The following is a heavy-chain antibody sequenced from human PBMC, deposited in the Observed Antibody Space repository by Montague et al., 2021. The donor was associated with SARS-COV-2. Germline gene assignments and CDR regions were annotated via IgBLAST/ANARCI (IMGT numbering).Heavy chain of an antibody. V-gene: IGHV4-39*07. J-gene: IGHJ6*02. Sequence: SETLSLTCTVSGGSISSSSYYWGWIRQPPGKGLEWIGSIYYSGSTYYNPSLKSRVTISVDTSKNQFSLKLSSVTAADTAVYYCARDRVTIFGVVTGYGMDVWGQGTTVTVSS. CDR2: IYYSGST. D-gene: IGHD3-3*01. CDR1: GGSISSSSYY. CDR3: ARDRVTIFGVVTGYGMDV.